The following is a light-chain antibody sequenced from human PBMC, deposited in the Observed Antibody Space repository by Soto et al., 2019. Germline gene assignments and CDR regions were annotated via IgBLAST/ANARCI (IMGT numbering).Light chain of an antibody. CDR2: EAS. J-gene: IGKJ5*01. CDR1: HSAASA. Sequence: EIVLTQSPATLSVSPGERATLSCRASHSAASAVAWYQQKPGQAPRLLIYEASTRATGIPARFSGSGSATEFTLTISSLQSEDFAVYYCQQYSKWPITFGQGTRLEIK. V-gene: IGKV3-15*01. CDR3: QQYSKWPIT.